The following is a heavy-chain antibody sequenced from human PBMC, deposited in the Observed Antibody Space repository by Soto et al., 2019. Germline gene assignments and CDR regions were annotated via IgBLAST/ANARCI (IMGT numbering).Heavy chain of an antibody. CDR1: GGSFSGYY. D-gene: IGHD3-9*01. CDR2: INPSGST. Sequence: VQLQQWGAGLLKPSETLSLTCAVYGGSFSGYYWNWFRHPPGKGLEWIGEINPSGSTNSNPSLKSRFAISVDTSKYQFSLKLNSVTAADTSVYYCARGAAGRYFAWLPPLDSWGQGTLVTVSS. V-gene: IGHV4-34*01. CDR3: ARGAAGRYFAWLPPLDS. J-gene: IGHJ4*02.